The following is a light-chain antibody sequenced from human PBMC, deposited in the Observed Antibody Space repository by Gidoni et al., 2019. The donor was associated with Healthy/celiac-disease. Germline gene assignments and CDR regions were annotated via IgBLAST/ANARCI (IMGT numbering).Light chain of an antibody. CDR2: WAS. V-gene: IGKV4-1*01. Sequence: IVITHSPDSLAVSLGERATINCKSSQSVLYSSNNKNYLAWYQQKPGQPPKLLIYWASTRESGVPDRFSGSGSGTDFTLTISSLQAEDVAVYYCQQYYSTPLTFGQGTKLEIK. J-gene: IGKJ2*01. CDR1: QSVLYSSNNKNY. CDR3: QQYYSTPLT.